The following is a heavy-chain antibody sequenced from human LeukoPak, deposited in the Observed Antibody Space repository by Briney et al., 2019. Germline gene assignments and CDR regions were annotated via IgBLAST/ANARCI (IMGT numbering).Heavy chain of an antibody. CDR1: GFTFSSYG. J-gene: IGHJ3*02. V-gene: IGHV3-30*02. D-gene: IGHD1-26*01. CDR2: IRYDGSNK. CDR3: ARGVRYSGSYFGYGAFDI. Sequence: GGSLRLSCAASGFTFSSYGMHWVRQAPGKGLEWVAFIRYDGSNKYYADSVKGRFTISRDNSKNTLYLQMNSLRAEDTAVYYCARGVRYSGSYFGYGAFDIWGQGTMVTVSS.